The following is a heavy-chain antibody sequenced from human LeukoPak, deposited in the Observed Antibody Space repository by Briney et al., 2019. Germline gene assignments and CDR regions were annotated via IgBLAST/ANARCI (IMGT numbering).Heavy chain of an antibody. CDR1: GFTFNSYN. D-gene: IGHD2-15*01. CDR3: ARDRCSGGSCYDDYYYYYMDV. CDR2: MSSSSDYS. V-gene: IGHV3-21*01. J-gene: IGHJ6*03. Sequence: PGGSLRLSCAASGFTFNSYNMNWVRQAPGKGLEWVSSMSSSSDYSYYADSVRGRFTISRDNAKNSLYLQMNSLRAEDTAVYCCARDRCSGGSCYDDYYYYYMDVWGKGATVTVSS.